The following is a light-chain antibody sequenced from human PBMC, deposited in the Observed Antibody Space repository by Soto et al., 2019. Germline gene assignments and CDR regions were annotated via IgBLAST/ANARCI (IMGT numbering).Light chain of an antibody. Sequence: DIQMTQSPFSLSASLGDRVTITCRASQSISDYLNWYQQKPGKGPKLLIFAASSLQVGVPSRFSGRGSGTEFTLTISSLQPEDFATYFCQQSHSAPFTFGPGTTVDIK. V-gene: IGKV1-39*01. J-gene: IGKJ3*01. CDR3: QQSHSAPFT. CDR1: QSISDY. CDR2: AAS.